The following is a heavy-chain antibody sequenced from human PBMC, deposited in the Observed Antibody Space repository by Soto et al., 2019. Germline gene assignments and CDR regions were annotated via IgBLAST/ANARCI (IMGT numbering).Heavy chain of an antibody. V-gene: IGHV6-1*01. CDR2: TYYRVRWYS. J-gene: IGHJ6*02. D-gene: IGHD1-7*01. CDR1: VDSASSNSPS. CDR3: ARVFGTIYYYGMDV. Sequence: SPTLSLTCALSVDSASSNSPSWNWIRQSTSRGLEWLGRTYYRVRWYSDYAESLRSRININPDTSKNQFSLQLSSVTPEDTAVYYCARVFGTIYYYGMDVWGQGTTVTVSS.